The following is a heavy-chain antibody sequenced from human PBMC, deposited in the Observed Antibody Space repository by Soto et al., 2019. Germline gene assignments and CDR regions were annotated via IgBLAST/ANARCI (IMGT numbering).Heavy chain of an antibody. CDR3: ARAPYISSWNFDS. CDR1: GSSISNYY. CDR2: IYYTGST. D-gene: IGHD6-13*01. V-gene: IGHV4-59*01. J-gene: IGHJ4*02. Sequence: QVQLQESDPGLVKPSETLSLTCTVSGSSISNYYWSWIRQPPGKGLDWIGYIYYTGSTNYNPSLKSRVTISVDTSKNQFSLRLSSVTAADTAVYYCARAPYISSWNFDSWGQGTLVTVSS.